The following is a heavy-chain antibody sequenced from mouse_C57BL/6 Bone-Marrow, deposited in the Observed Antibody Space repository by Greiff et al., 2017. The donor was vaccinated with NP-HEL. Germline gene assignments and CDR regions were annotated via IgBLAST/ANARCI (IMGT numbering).Heavy chain of an antibody. V-gene: IGHV1-66*01. D-gene: IGHD2-4*01. CDR3: ASSYYDYDDYFDY. CDR1: GYSFTSYY. Sequence: VQLQQSGPELVKPGASVKISCKASGYSFTSYYIHWVKQRPGQGLEWIGWIYPGSGNTKYNEKFKGKATLTADTSSSTAYMQLSSLTSEDSAVYYCASSYYDYDDYFDYWGQGTTLTVSS. J-gene: IGHJ2*01. CDR2: IYPGSGNT.